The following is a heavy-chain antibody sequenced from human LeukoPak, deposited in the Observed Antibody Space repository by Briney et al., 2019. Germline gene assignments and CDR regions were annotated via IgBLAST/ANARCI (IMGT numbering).Heavy chain of an antibody. CDR2: ISYDGSNK. CDR1: GFTFSSYA. J-gene: IGHJ4*02. D-gene: IGHD5-12*01. V-gene: IGHV3-30-3*01. Sequence: PGGSLRLSCAASGFTFSSYAMHWVRQAPGKGLEWVAVISYDGSNKYYADSVKGRFTISRDNSKNTLYLQMNSLRAEDTAVYYCARDYGAFRYSGYDPPGYWGQGTLVTVSS. CDR3: ARDYGAFRYSGYDPPGY.